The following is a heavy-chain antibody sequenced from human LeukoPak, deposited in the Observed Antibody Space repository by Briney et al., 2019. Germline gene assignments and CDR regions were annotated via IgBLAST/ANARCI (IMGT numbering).Heavy chain of an antibody. CDR1: GFTVSSNY. CDR3: ARDFWGAYRVDYFDY. J-gene: IGHJ4*02. Sequence: GGSLTLSCAPSGFTVSSNYMSWARQAPGKGLEWVSVIYSGGSTYYADSVKGRFTISRDNSKNTLYLQMNSLRAEDTAVYYCARDFWGAYRVDYFDYWGQGTLVTVSS. CDR2: IYSGGST. V-gene: IGHV3-53*01. D-gene: IGHD3-3*01.